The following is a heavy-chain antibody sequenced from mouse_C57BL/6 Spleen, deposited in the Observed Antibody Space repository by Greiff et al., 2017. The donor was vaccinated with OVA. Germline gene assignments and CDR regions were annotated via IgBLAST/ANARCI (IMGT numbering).Heavy chain of an antibody. J-gene: IGHJ1*03. CDR2: IYPGDGDT. CDR3: ARRGYYGSSSYWYFDV. V-gene: IGHV1-80*01. CDR1: GYAFSSYW. D-gene: IGHD1-1*01. Sequence: QVQLQHSGAELVKPGASVKISCKASGYAFSSYWMNWVKQRPGKGLEWIGQIYPGDGDTNYNGKFKGKATLTADKSSSTAYMQLSSLTSEDSAVYFCARRGYYGSSSYWYFDVWGTGTTVTVSS.